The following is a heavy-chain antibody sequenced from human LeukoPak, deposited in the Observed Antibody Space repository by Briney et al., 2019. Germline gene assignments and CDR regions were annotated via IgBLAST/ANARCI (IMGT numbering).Heavy chain of an antibody. J-gene: IGHJ6*03. CDR3: ATRSTFGELPYYMDV. Sequence: GGSLRLSCAASGFTFSSYGMHWVRQAPGKGLEWVAFIRYDGSNKYYADSVKGRFTISRDNSKNTLYLQMNSLRAEDTAVYYCATRSTFGELPYYMDVWGKGTTVTISS. CDR1: GFTFSSYG. CDR2: IRYDGSNK. D-gene: IGHD3-10*01. V-gene: IGHV3-30*02.